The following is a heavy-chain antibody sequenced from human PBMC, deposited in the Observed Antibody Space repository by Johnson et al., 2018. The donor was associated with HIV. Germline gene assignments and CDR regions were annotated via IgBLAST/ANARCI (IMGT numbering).Heavy chain of an antibody. V-gene: IGHV3-66*01. Sequence: VESGGGLVQPGGSLRLSCAASGFIFSSYDLHWVRQAPGKGLEWVSVIYSGDTTYYADSVKDRFTISRDKSKNTLYLQMNSLRAEDTALYYCARAYSYGVFDIWGQGTMVTVSS. J-gene: IGHJ3*02. CDR3: ARAYSYGVFDI. CDR2: IYSGDTT. D-gene: IGHD5-18*01. CDR1: GFIFSSYD.